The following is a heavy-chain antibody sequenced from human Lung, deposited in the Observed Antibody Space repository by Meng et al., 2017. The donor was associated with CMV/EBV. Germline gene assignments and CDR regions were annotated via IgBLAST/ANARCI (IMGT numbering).Heavy chain of an antibody. CDR2: NYYSGST. CDR3: ARHQNGGTYPLDY. J-gene: IGHJ4*02. CDR1: GGSISNYY. D-gene: IGHD3-16*02. V-gene: IGHV4-59*08. Sequence: QVQLQESGPGLVKPSETLSLTCAVSGGSISNYYWSWIRQPPGKGLEWIGNNYYSGSTNYNPSLASRVTISVDSSKNQFSLKLSSVTAADTAVYYCARHQNGGTYPLDYWGQGTLVTVSS.